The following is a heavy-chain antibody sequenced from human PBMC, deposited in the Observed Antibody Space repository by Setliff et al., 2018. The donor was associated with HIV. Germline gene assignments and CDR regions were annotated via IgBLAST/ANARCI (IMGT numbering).Heavy chain of an antibody. V-gene: IGHV4-4*07. CDR2: IDSSGTT. CDR1: GGSFGVYR. CDR3: ARDRHSSGLGSYGP. D-gene: IGHD3-10*01. J-gene: IGHJ5*02. Sequence: PSETLSLTCTISGGSFGVYRWSWIRQSAGRGLEWIGRIDSSGTTDYKPSLKGRVAISVDTSRNQFSLRGTSVTAADTAVDFCARDRHSSGLGSYGPWGPGILVTVSS.